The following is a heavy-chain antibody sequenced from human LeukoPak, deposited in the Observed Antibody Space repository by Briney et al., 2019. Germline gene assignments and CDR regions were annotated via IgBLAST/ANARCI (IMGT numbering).Heavy chain of an antibody. CDR1: GGSISSYY. J-gene: IGHJ6*02. D-gene: IGHD5-18*01. Sequence: SETLSLTCTVSGGSISSYYWSWIRQPPGKGLEWIGYIYYSGSTNYNPSLKSRVTISVDTSKNQFSLKLSSVTAADTAVYYCARDRGKAGYSYGYQYYGMDVWGQGTTVTVSS. V-gene: IGHV4-59*01. CDR3: ARDRGKAGYSYGYQYYGMDV. CDR2: IYYSGST.